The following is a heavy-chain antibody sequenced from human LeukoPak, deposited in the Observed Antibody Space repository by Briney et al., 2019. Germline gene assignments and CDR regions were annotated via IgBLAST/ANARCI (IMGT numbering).Heavy chain of an antibody. J-gene: IGHJ5*02. CDR2: ISAYNGNT. CDR1: GYTFTSYG. Sequence: GASVTVSCKASGYTFTSYGISWVRQAPGQGLEWMGWISAYNGNTNYAQKLQGRVTMTTDTSTSTAYMELRSLRSDDTAVYYCARVGESQYDFWSGYRGPNWFDPWGQGTLVTVSS. D-gene: IGHD3-3*01. V-gene: IGHV1-18*01. CDR3: ARVGESQYDFWSGYRGPNWFDP.